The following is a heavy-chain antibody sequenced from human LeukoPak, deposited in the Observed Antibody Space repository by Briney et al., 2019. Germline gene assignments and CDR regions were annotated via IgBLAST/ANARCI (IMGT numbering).Heavy chain of an antibody. V-gene: IGHV1-3*01. Sequence: ASVKVSCKASGFTFTSYAIHWVRQAPGQRLEWMGWINAGTGHTKYSQKLQGRVTFTIDTSASTAYMEPTSLRSEDMAVFYCASGSYYDATYAFDSWGQGTLVTVSS. CDR3: ASGSYYDATYAFDS. J-gene: IGHJ4*02. CDR2: INAGTGHT. D-gene: IGHD3-22*01. CDR1: GFTFTSYA.